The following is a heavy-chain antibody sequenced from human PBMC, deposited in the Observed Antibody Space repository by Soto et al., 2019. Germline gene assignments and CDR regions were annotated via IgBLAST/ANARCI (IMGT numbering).Heavy chain of an antibody. CDR2: IYNSGTT. CDR1: GGSITRGGYY. Sequence: TLSLTCTVSGGSITRGGYYWSWIRQHPGKGLEWIGYIYNSGTTYYNPSLKIRVTISVDTSKNQFSLKLTSVTAADTAVYYCARDLRLVRGVISPGYFDHWGQGILVTV. V-gene: IGHV4-31*03. CDR3: ARDLRLVRGVISPGYFDH. D-gene: IGHD3-10*01. J-gene: IGHJ4*02.